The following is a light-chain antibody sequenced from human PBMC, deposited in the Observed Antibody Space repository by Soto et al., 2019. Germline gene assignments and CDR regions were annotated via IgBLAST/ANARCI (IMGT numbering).Light chain of an antibody. CDR2: GAS. CDR3: HQYGSSPYT. Sequence: EIVLTQSPGTLSLSPGERATLSCRASQSVSSSYLAWYQQKPGQAPRLLIYGASSRATGIPDRFSGSGSGTDITLTISRLELEDFAVYYCHQYGSSPYTFGQGTKLEI. V-gene: IGKV3-20*01. J-gene: IGKJ2*01. CDR1: QSVSSSY.